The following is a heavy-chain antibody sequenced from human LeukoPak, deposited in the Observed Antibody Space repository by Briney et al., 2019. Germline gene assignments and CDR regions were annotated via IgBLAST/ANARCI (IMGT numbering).Heavy chain of an antibody. Sequence: GASVKVSCKASGGTFISYAISWVRQAPGQGLDWMGGIIPIFGTANYAQKFQGRVTITADKSTSTAYMELSSLRSEDTAVYYCASRGGYGKDFDYWGQGTLVTVSS. CDR2: IIPIFGTA. CDR3: ASRGGYGKDFDY. V-gene: IGHV1-69*06. J-gene: IGHJ4*02. D-gene: IGHD5-18*01. CDR1: GGTFISYA.